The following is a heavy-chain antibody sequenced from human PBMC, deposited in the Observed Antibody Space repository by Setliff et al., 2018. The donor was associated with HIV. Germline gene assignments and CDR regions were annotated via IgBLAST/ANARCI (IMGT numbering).Heavy chain of an antibody. CDR2: INHSGST. CDR3: ARRIEDSGSFPDKNWFDS. Sequence: SETLSLTCAVYGGSLSGYYWSWIRQPPGKGLEWFEEINHSGSTNYNPYLKSRVTISVDTSKNQFSLNLSSLTAADTAVYYCARRIEDSGSFPDKNWFDSWGQGSLVTVSS. V-gene: IGHV4-34*01. CDR1: GGSLSGYY. D-gene: IGHD3-10*01. J-gene: IGHJ5*01.